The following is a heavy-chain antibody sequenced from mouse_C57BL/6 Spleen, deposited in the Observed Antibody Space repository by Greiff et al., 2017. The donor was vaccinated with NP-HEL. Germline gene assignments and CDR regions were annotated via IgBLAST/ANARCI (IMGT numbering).Heavy chain of an antibody. CDR3: ASATGRTGFAY. CDR2: IDPSDSYT. V-gene: IGHV1-50*01. CDR1: GYTFTSYW. Sequence: QVQLQQPGAELVKPGASVKLSCKASGYTFTSYWMQWVKQRPGQGLEWIGEIDPSDSYTNYNQKFKGKATLTVDTSSSTAYMQLSSLTSEDSAVYYCASATGRTGFAYWGQGTLVTVSA. D-gene: IGHD4-1*02. J-gene: IGHJ3*01.